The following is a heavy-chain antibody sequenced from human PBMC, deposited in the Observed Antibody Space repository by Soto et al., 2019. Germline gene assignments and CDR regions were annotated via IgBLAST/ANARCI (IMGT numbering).Heavy chain of an antibody. CDR3: ARRRPHTGSGSYLNYYYYYGMDV. D-gene: IGHD3-10*01. Sequence: SETLSLTCAVYGGSFSGYYWSWIRQPPGKGLEWIGEINHSGSTNYNPSLKSRVTISVDTSKNQFSLKLSSVTAADTAVYYCARRRPHTGSGSYLNYYYYYGMDVWGQGTTVTVSS. J-gene: IGHJ6*02. CDR2: INHSGST. V-gene: IGHV4-34*01. CDR1: GGSFSGYY.